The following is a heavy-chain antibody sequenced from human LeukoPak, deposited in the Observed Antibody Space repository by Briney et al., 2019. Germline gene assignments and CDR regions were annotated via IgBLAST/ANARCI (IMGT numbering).Heavy chain of an antibody. CDR1: GYTFTSYD. D-gene: IGHD3-10*01. CDR3: AGGPRITLVRGGQWYYYMDV. CDR2: MNPNSGNT. V-gene: IGHV1-8*02. Sequence: ASVKVSCKASGYTFTSYDINWVRQATGQGLEWMGWMNPNSGNTGYAQKFQGRVTMTRDTSTSTVYMELSSLRSEDTAVYYCAGGPRITLVRGGQWYYYMDVWGRGTTVTISS. J-gene: IGHJ6*03.